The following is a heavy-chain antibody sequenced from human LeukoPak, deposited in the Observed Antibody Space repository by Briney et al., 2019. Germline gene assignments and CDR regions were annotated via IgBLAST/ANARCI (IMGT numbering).Heavy chain of an antibody. CDR3: AKGNYYDSSGYLRVAFDI. CDR1: GFTFSTFS. V-gene: IGHV3-48*01. CDR2: ISSTSKTI. Sequence: GGSLRLSCAASGFTFSTFSMDWVRQAPGKGLQWISYISSTSKTIYYADSLKGRFTISRDNAKNSLYLQIDSLSAEDTAVYYCAKGNYYDSSGYLRVAFDIWGQGTMVTVSS. J-gene: IGHJ3*02. D-gene: IGHD3-22*01.